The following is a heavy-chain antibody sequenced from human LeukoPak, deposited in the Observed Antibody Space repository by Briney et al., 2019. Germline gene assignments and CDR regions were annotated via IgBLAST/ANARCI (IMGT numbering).Heavy chain of an antibody. CDR3: ARAGYHYYDSSGYGDEDFDY. J-gene: IGHJ4*02. D-gene: IGHD3-22*01. V-gene: IGHV3-66*02. CDR2: IYIGGST. Sequence: GSLRISPATSRFTVRSNYMTWVRPGSGEGLGWGSVIYIGGSTYSATSVNGQFTISRDNSNNTLYHQINSLRAEDRAVYYCARAGYHYYDSSGYGDEDFDYCGQGTLVTVSS. CDR1: RFTVRSNY.